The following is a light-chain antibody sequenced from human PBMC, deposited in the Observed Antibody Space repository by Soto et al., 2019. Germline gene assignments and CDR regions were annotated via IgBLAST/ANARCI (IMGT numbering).Light chain of an antibody. J-gene: IGLJ1*01. V-gene: IGLV2-23*01. CDR1: SSDIGTYNL. CDR3: CSYAGSGTDNYV. Sequence: QSALTQPASVSGSPGQSITISCTGTSSDIGTYNLVSWYQHYPGKAPKLMIYEGIKRPSGFSNRFSGSKSGNTAFLTISGLQAEDEADYYCCSYAGSGTDNYVFGSGTKLTVL. CDR2: EGI.